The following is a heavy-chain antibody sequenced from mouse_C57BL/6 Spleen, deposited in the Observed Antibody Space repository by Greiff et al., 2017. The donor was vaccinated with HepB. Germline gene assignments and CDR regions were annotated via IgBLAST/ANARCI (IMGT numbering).Heavy chain of an antibody. J-gene: IGHJ2*01. CDR1: GYAFSSSW. CDR3: ALLLRSYFDY. CDR2: IYPGDGDT. V-gene: IGHV1-82*01. Sequence: QVQLKESGPELVKPGASVKISCKASGYAFSSSWMNWVKQRPGKGLEWIGRIYPGDGDTNYNGKFKGKATLTADKSSSTAYMQLSSLTSEDSAVYFCALLLRSYFDYWGQGTTLTVSS. D-gene: IGHD1-1*01.